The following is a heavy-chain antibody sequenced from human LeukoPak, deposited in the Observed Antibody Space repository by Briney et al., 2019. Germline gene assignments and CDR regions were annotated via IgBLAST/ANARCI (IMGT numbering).Heavy chain of an antibody. J-gene: IGHJ6*02. CDR2: ISSCGSTI. CDR1: GFTFSDYY. V-gene: IGHV3-11*01. D-gene: IGHD7-27*01. CDR3: ARDLGRRVYYYGMDV. Sequence: GGSLRLSCAASGFTFSDYYMSWIRQAPGEGLERVSYISSCGSTIYYAGSVKGRFTISRDNAKNSLYLQMNSLRAEDTAGYYCARDLGRRVYYYGMDVWGQGTTVTVSS.